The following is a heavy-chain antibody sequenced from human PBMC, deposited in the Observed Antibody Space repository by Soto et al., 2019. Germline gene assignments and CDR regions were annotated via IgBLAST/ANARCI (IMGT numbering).Heavy chain of an antibody. CDR3: AGQQRGSAYHTEN. J-gene: IGHJ4*02. CDR2: IYNNEST. V-gene: IGHV4-61*01. D-gene: IGHD3-16*01. CDR1: GGSVSSASYY. Sequence: SETLSLTCRVSGGSVSSASYYWSWIRQPPGKGLEWIGYIYNNESTNHNPSLKSRVTISVDTSKNQFSLRLSSVTAADTAVYFRAGQQRGSAYHTENWGQGTLVTVSS.